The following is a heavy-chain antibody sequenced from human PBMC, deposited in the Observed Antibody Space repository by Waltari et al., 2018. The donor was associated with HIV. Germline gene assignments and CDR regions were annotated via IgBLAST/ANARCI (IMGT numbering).Heavy chain of an antibody. V-gene: IGHV3-7*01. CDR2: IRPDGSDK. Sequence: EVHLVESGGGLVQPGGSLRLSCAASGFAFSNSWMSWVRQSPGRGLEWVANIRPDGSDKYYLESVRGRFTVSRDNAKNSLDLLMNTLRAEDSAVYYCARDFTQTKYNFDHWGQGILVTVSS. D-gene: IGHD6-6*01. CDR1: GFAFSNSW. J-gene: IGHJ4*02. CDR3: ARDFTQTKYNFDH.